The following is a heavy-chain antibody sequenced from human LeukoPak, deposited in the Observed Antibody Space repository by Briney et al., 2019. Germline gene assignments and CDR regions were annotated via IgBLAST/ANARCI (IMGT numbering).Heavy chain of an antibody. CDR1: GFTFSTYE. CDR2: ISSSGSTI. J-gene: IGHJ5*02. Sequence: GGSLTLSCAASGFTFSTYEMNWVRQAPGKGLEWVSYISSSGSTIYYADSVKGRFTISRATAKNSLYLQMNSLRAEDTAVYYCAREDGPGQFFDPWGQGSLVTVSS. D-gene: IGHD4-17*01. V-gene: IGHV3-48*03. CDR3: AREDGPGQFFDP.